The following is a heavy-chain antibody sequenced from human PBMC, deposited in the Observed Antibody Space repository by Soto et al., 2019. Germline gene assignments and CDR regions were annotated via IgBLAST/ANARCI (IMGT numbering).Heavy chain of an antibody. V-gene: IGHV3-23*01. CDR3: AKGDILTGSKEGWDS. CDR2: IDGSGAGA. D-gene: IGHD3-9*01. Sequence: EVQLLESGGGLVQPGGSLRLSCAASGFTFRSYAMSWVRQAPGRGLECVSSIDGSGAGAYYADSVKGRFTISRDNSKNTLDRQMNSLRAEDTAVYYCAKGDILTGSKEGWDSWGQGTLVTVSS. J-gene: IGHJ4*02. CDR1: GFTFRSYA.